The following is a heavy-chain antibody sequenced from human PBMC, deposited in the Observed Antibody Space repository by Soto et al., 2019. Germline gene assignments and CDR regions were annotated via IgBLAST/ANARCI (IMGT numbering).Heavy chain of an antibody. CDR3: ARDRRVVIDLHYYYGMDV. J-gene: IGHJ6*02. V-gene: IGHV4-4*02. Sequence: KPSETLSLTCAGSGGSISSSNWWSWVRQPPGKGLEWIGEIYHSGSTNYNPSLKSRVTISVDKSKNQFSLKLSSVTAADTAVYYCARDRRVVIDLHYYYGMDVWGQGTTVTVSS. CDR2: IYHSGST. D-gene: IGHD3-3*01. CDR1: GGSISSSNW.